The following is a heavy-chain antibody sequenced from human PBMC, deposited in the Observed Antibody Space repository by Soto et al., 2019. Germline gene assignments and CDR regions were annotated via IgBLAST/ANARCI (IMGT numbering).Heavy chain of an antibody. CDR2: IYYSGST. CDR3: AKDPHIVVVTAPVPYYYYYGMDV. D-gene: IGHD2-21*02. V-gene: IGHV4-31*03. J-gene: IGHJ6*02. Sequence: SETLSLTCTVSGGSISSGGYYWSWIRQHPGKGLEWIGYIYYSGSTYYNPSLKSRVTISVDTSKNQFSLKLSSVTAADTAVYYCAKDPHIVVVTAPVPYYYYYGMDVWGQGTTVTVSS. CDR1: GGSISSGGYY.